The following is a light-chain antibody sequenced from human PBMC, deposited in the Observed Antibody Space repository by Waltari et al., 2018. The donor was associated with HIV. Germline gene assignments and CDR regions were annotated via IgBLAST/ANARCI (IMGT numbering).Light chain of an antibody. Sequence: SSDWSQPPPVSVSSGHTVTITCSGDNLGHKHVYWYQQRPGQSPVLVMSQNDKRPSVIPERFSGSKSGNTASLTISGTQTLDEATYYCQAWTSPGSIFGGGTILTVL. CDR1: NLGHKH. V-gene: IGLV3-1*01. J-gene: IGLJ2*01. CDR3: QAWTSPGSI. CDR2: QND.